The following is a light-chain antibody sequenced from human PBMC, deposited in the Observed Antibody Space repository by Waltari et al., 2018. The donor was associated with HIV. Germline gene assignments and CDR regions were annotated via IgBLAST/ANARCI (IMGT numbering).Light chain of an antibody. CDR3: AAAWDDSLNGPV. CDR1: SSNIGNNA. CDR2: YDD. V-gene: IGLV1-36*01. J-gene: IGLJ2*01. Sequence: QSVLTQPPSVSEAPRQRVTISCSGSSSNIGNNAVNWYQQLPGKAPKLLIYYDDLRPSGVSDRCSGSKSGTAAALAISGLQSEDEADYYCAAAWDDSLNGPVFGGGTKLTVL.